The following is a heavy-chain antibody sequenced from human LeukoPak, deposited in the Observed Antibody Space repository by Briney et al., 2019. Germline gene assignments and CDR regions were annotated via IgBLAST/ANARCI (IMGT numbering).Heavy chain of an antibody. CDR1: GFTFSNAW. J-gene: IGHJ5*02. CDR3: TRDSGTYNWFDP. D-gene: IGHD1-26*01. CDR2: IKGKSEGGAT. Sequence: GGSLRLSCAASGFTFSNAWMSWVRQAPGKGLEWVGRIKGKSEGGATDYAAFVKGRFSISREDSKNTLYLQMNSLKTEDTALYYCTRDSGTYNWFDPWGQGTLVTVSS. V-gene: IGHV3-15*01.